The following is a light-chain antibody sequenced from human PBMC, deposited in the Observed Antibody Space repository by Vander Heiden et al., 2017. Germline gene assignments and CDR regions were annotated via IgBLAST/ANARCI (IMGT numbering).Light chain of an antibody. CDR1: QSISRY. CDR2: AAS. Sequence: DIQMTQSPSSLSASVGDRVTITCRASQSISRYLNWYQQKPGKAPKLLIYAASSLQRGVPSRFSGSGSGTDFTLTISSLQPEDFATYYCQQSYSTPPYTFGQGTKLEIK. CDR3: QQSYSTPPYT. J-gene: IGKJ2*01. V-gene: IGKV1-39*01.